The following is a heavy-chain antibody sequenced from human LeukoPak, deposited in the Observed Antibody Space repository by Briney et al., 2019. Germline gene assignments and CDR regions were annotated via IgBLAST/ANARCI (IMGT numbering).Heavy chain of an antibody. V-gene: IGHV4-38-2*02. Sequence: SETLSLTCTVSGYSISSGYYWGWIRQPPGKGLEWIGTIYHSGSTYYNPSLKSRVTISVDTSKNQFSLKLSSVTAADTAVYYCATTTIRLGYWGQGTLVTVSS. CDR1: GYSISSGYY. D-gene: IGHD1-26*01. CDR2: IYHSGST. CDR3: ATTTIRLGY. J-gene: IGHJ4*02.